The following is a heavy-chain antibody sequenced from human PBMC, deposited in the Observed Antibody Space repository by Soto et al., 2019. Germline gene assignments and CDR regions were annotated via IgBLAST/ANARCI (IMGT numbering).Heavy chain of an antibody. J-gene: IGHJ6*02. V-gene: IGHV3-74*01. CDR1: GFTFSSYW. Sequence: GGSLRLSCAASGFTFSSYWMHWVRQAPGKGLVWVSRINSDGSSTSYADSVKGRFTISRDNAKNTLYLQMNSLRAEDTAVYYCARTRALYDFWSGYIPYYYYGMDVWGQGTTVTVSS. CDR2: INSDGSST. CDR3: ARTRALYDFWSGYIPYYYYGMDV. D-gene: IGHD3-3*01.